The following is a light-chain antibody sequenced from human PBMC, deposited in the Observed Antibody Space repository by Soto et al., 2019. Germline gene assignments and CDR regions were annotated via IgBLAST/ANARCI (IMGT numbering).Light chain of an antibody. CDR3: QQDSSWPLT. Sequence: EIVMTQSPATLSVSPGERVTLSCRASQDIRSSLAWYQQKPGQAPRLLIYGASIRATGVPATFSGSGSGTEFTLRISSLQSEHLGVYYCQQDSSWPLTFGGGTKVEIK. V-gene: IGKV3-15*01. J-gene: IGKJ4*01. CDR1: QDIRSS. CDR2: GAS.